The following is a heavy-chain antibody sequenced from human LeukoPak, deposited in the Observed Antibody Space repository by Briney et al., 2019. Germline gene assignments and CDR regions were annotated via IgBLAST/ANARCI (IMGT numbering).Heavy chain of an antibody. CDR2: INHSGST. CDR3: ARAQDLYRASFSFPY. V-gene: IGHV4-34*01. D-gene: IGHD2/OR15-2a*01. Sequence: SETLSLTCAVYGGSFSGYYWSWIRQPPGKGLEWIGEINHSGSTNYNPSLKSRVTISVDTSKNQFSLKLSSVTAADTAVYYCARAQDLYRASFSFPYGARGPLVPVP. J-gene: IGHJ4*02. CDR1: GGSFSGYY.